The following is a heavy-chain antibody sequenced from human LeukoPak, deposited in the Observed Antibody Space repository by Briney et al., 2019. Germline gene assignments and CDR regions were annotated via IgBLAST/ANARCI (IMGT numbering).Heavy chain of an antibody. CDR1: GGSFTGYY. V-gene: IGHV4-34*12. Sequence: SETLSLTCAVSGGSFTGYYWSWIRQPPGMGLEWIGEIIHSGSTIYNPSLKSRVTILLDTSKNQFSLKLTSVTAADTAVYFCATEPGYCSGGRCYAGWFDPWGQGTLVTVSS. J-gene: IGHJ5*02. CDR2: IIHSGST. CDR3: ATEPGYCSGGRCYAGWFDP. D-gene: IGHD2-15*01.